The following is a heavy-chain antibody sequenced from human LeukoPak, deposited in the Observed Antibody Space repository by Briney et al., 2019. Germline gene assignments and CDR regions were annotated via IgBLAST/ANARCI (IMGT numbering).Heavy chain of an antibody. D-gene: IGHD5-18*01. CDR3: ARDSWEIQLHY. J-gene: IGHJ4*02. CDR1: GFTFSTYG. Sequence: PGGSLRLSCVASGFTFSTYGMHWVRQAPGKGLEWVAYIRYDGSSEYLDSVKGRFTISRDNAKNSLYLQMNSLRAEDTAVYYCARDSWEIQLHYWGQGTLVTVSS. CDR2: IRYDGSSE. V-gene: IGHV3-30*02.